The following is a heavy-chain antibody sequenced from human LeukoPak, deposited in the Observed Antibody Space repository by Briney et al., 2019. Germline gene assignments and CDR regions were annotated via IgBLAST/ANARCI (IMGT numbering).Heavy chain of an antibody. CDR1: GGSISSYY. Sequence: SETLSLTCTVSGGSISSYYWSWIRQPPGKGLEWIGYIYYSGSTNYNPSLKSRVTISVDTSKNQFSLKLSSVTAADTAVYYRARMYCSGGSCHPSFDYWGQGTLVTVTS. CDR3: ARMYCSGGSCHPSFDY. J-gene: IGHJ4*02. V-gene: IGHV4-59*01. CDR2: IYYSGST. D-gene: IGHD2-15*01.